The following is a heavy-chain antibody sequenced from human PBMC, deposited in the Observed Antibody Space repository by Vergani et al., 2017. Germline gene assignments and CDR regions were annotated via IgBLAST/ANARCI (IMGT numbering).Heavy chain of an antibody. CDR2: IWYDGSNK. V-gene: IGHV3-33*03. Sequence: QVQLVESGGGVVQPGRSLRLSCAASGFTFSSYGMHWVRQAPGKGLEWVAVIWYDGSNKYYADSVKGRFTISRDNSKNSLYLHMNSLRTEDTALYYCAKDLNPQPIYYYYGMDVWGQGP. CDR3: AKDLNPQPIYYYYGMDV. CDR1: GFTFSSYG. J-gene: IGHJ6*02.